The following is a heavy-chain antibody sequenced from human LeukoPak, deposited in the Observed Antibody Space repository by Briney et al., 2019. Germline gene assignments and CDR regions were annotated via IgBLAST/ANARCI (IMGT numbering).Heavy chain of an antibody. CDR3: ASLDYGDYVKAGWFDP. V-gene: IGHV4-34*01. CDR1: GGSFSGYY. D-gene: IGHD4-17*01. Sequence: SETLSLTCAVYGGSFSGYYWSWIRQPPGKGLEWIGEINHSGSTNYNPSLKSRVTISVDTSKNQFPLKLSSVTAADTAVYYCASLDYGDYVKAGWFDPWGQGTLVTVSS. J-gene: IGHJ5*02. CDR2: INHSGST.